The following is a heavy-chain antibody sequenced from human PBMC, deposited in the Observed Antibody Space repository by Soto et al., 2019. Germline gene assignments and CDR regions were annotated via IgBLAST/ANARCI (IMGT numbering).Heavy chain of an antibody. Sequence: QVQLQESGPGLVKPSQTLFLTCTVSGGSISSGNYYWSWIRQPPGKGLEWIGFISYSGSTYYSTSLKSRVTISVDTSKSQFSLNLSLVTAADTSVYYCATMGTPATGLYFFDYWGQGSLVTVSS. D-gene: IGHD2-15*01. J-gene: IGHJ4*02. CDR3: ATMGTPATGLYFFDY. V-gene: IGHV4-30-4*01. CDR2: ISYSGST. CDR1: GGSISSGNYY.